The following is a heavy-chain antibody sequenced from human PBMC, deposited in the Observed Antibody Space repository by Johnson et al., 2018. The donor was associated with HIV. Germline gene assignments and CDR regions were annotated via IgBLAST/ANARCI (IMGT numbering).Heavy chain of an antibody. CDR2: INWNGGSS. D-gene: IGHD5-18*01. CDR1: GFTFDDYG. CDR3: ARGFGGYSYGYDAVDI. Sequence: VQLVESGGGVVRPGGSLRLSCAASGFTFDDYGMSWVRQAPGKGLEWVSGINWNGGSSGYADSVKGRFTISRDNAKNSLYLQMISLRAEDTALYYCARGFGGYSYGYDAVDIWGQGTMVTVSS. V-gene: IGHV3-20*04. J-gene: IGHJ3*02.